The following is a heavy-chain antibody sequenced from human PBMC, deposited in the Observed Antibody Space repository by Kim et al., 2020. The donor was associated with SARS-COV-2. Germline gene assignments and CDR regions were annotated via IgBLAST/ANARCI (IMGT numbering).Heavy chain of an antibody. CDR3: ARDTRDYYGMDV. CDR1: GFTFSSYG. J-gene: IGHJ6*02. Sequence: PGGSLRLSCAASGFTFSSYGMHWVRQAPGKGLEWVAAIWYDGSNKYYADSVKGRFTISRDNSKNTLYLQMNSLRAEDTAVYYCARDTRDYYGMDVWGQGTTVTVSS. CDR2: IWYDGSNK. V-gene: IGHV3-33*01.